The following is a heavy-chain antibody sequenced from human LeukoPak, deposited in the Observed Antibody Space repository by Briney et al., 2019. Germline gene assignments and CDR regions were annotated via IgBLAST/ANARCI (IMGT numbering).Heavy chain of an antibody. V-gene: IGHV3-9*01. CDR1: GFIVNDHA. CDR3: AKDIGAQLWFGELFRSNYFDY. CDR2: IYWNGVDK. Sequence: GGSLRLSCVASGFIVNDHAMHWVRQAPGKGLEWVAGIYWNGVDKGYADSVKGRFTISRDNAKNSMYLQMNSLRIEDTALYYCAKDIGAQLWFGELFRSNYFDYWGQGTLVTVSS. J-gene: IGHJ4*02. D-gene: IGHD3-10*01.